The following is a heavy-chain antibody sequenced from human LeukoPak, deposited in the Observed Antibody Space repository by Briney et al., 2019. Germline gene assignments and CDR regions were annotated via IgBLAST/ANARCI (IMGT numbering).Heavy chain of an antibody. V-gene: IGHV4-39*01. J-gene: IGHJ4*02. CDR3: ASPYDFWSGYYRDY. CDR2: FYYSGNT. Sequence: PSETLSLTCAVSGGSFSNSSNSWGWIRQPPGKGLEWIGSFYYSGNTYYNPSLESRITISVDTSKNQFSLKLSSVAAADTAVYYCASPYDFWSGYYRDYWGQGTLVTVSS. D-gene: IGHD3-3*01. CDR1: GGSFSNSSNS.